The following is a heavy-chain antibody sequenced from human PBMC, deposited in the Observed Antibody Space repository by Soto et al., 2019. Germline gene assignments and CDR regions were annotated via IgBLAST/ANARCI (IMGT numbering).Heavy chain of an antibody. D-gene: IGHD3-16*01. V-gene: IGHV4-30-2*01. J-gene: IGHJ5*02. Sequence: SETRSRTCAVSGGSISSGNSYSFSWIRQPPGKGLEWIGSISHTGSTSYNPSLKGRVTMSVDKSKNQFSLKLSSVTAADMAVYYCARAVAPYLGTWFDPWGQGTLVTVSS. CDR2: ISHTGST. CDR1: GGSISSGNSYS. CDR3: ARAVAPYLGTWFDP.